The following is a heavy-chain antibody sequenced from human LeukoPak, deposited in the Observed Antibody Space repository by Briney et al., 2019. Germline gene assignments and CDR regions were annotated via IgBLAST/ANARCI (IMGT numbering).Heavy chain of an antibody. Sequence: PSETLPLTCTVSGGSVSSGSYYWSWIRQPPGKGLEWIGYIYYSGSTNYNPSLKSRVTISVDTSKNQFSLKLSSVTAADTAVYYCAREGSSSWGFDPWGQGTLVTVSS. J-gene: IGHJ5*02. CDR3: AREGSSSWGFDP. D-gene: IGHD6-13*01. V-gene: IGHV4-61*01. CDR1: GGSVSSGSYY. CDR2: IYYSGST.